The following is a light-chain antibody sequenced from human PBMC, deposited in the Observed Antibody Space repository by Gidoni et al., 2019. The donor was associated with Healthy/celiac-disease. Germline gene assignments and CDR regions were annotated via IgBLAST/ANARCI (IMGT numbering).Light chain of an antibody. V-gene: IGKV3-11*01. J-gene: IGKJ3*01. Sequence: EMVWTQSPATLSLSPGERATLSCRASQSVSSYLAWYQQKPGQAPRLLIYDASNRATGIPARFSGSGSGTDFPLTISSLEPEDFAVYYCQQRSNWPLFTFGPGTKVDIK. CDR3: QQRSNWPLFT. CDR1: QSVSSY. CDR2: DAS.